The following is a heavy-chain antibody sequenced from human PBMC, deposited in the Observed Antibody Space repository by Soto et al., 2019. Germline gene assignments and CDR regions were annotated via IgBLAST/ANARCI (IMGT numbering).Heavy chain of an antibody. CDR1: GFPFSSYA. D-gene: IGHD3-3*01. Sequence: PGGSLRLSCAASGFPFSSYAMSWVRQAPGKGLEWVSAISGSGGSTYYADSVRGRFTISRDNSKNTLYLQMNSLRAEDTAVYYCAKYYDFWSGYWNYYYDYGTDVWGQGTRVTVSS. CDR2: ISGSGGST. J-gene: IGHJ6*02. V-gene: IGHV3-23*01. CDR3: AKYYDFWSGYWNYYYDYGTDV.